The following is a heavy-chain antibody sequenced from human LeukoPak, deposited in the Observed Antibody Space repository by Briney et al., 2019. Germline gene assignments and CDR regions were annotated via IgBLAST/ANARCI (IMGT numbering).Heavy chain of an antibody. CDR3: ARVVRDGSGYNYYFDY. D-gene: IGHD3-22*01. V-gene: IGHV4-39*01. CDR2: IYYSGST. J-gene: IGHJ4*02. CDR1: GGSITSSTYY. Sequence: MSSETLSLTCTVSGGSITSSTYYWGWIRQPPGKGLEWIGTIYYSGSTYYNPSLRSRVTISVDTSKNQFSLKLSAVTAADTAVYYCARVVRDGSGYNYYFDYWGQGTLVTVSS.